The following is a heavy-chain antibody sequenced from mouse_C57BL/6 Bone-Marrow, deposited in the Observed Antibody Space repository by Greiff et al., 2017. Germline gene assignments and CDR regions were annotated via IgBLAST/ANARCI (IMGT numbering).Heavy chain of an antibody. D-gene: IGHD1-2*01. CDR1: GYTFTSYW. CDR3: ARDGYYAMDY. Sequence: QVPLQQPGAELVRPGTSVKLSCKASGYTFTSYWMHWVKQRPGQGLEWIGVIDPSDSYTNYNQQFKGKATLTVDTYSSTAYLQLISLTSEDSAVYYCARDGYYAMDYWGQGTSVTVSS. J-gene: IGHJ4*01. V-gene: IGHV1-59*01. CDR2: IDPSDSYT.